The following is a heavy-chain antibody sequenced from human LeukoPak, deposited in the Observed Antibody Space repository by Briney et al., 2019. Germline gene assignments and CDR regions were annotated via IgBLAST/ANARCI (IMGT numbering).Heavy chain of an antibody. CDR3: ARANYGVTESLDY. CDR2: ISSSGSTI. D-gene: IGHD4-17*01. Sequence: GGSLRLSCAASGFTFSDYYMSWIRQAPGKGLEWVSYISSSGSTIYYADSVKGRFTISRDNAKNSLYLQTNSLRAEDTAVYYCARANYGVTESLDYWGQGTLVTVSS. V-gene: IGHV3-11*01. J-gene: IGHJ4*02. CDR1: GFTFSDYY.